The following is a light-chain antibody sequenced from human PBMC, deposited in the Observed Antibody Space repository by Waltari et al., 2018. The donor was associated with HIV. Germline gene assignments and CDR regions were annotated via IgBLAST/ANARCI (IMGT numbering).Light chain of an antibody. Sequence: QSALTQPASVSGSPGPSITISCTGTSRDVDSYNYVSWYKHHPGRAPKLMSYEVSNRPSGVSNRFSGSKSGYTASLTISGLQAEDEADYYCSSYTSTSTSCVFGTGTKVTVL. V-gene: IGLV2-14*01. J-gene: IGLJ1*01. CDR2: EVS. CDR3: SSYTSTSTSCV. CDR1: SRDVDSYNY.